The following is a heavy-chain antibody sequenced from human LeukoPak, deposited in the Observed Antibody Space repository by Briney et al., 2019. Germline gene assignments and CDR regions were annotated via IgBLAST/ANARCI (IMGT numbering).Heavy chain of an antibody. V-gene: IGHV4-39*01. CDR3: AMHTVIASSWSLDY. CDR2: IYYSGNT. CDR1: GASISSHH. J-gene: IGHJ4*02. Sequence: SETLSLTCTVSGASISSHHWTWIRQPPGKGLEWIGSIYYSGNTYNNPSLKSRVTISVDTSKNQLSLKLTSVTAADTAVYYCAMHTVIASSWSLDYWGQGTLVTVSS. D-gene: IGHD6-13*01.